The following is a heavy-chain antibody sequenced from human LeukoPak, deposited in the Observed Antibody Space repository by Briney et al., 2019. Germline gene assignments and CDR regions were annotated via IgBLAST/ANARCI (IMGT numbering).Heavy chain of an antibody. V-gene: IGHV3-21*01. CDR3: ARVGTRYDILTGFMVLDYYYYMDV. CDR2: ISSSSSYI. CDR1: GFTFSSYS. J-gene: IGHJ6*03. Sequence: GGPLRLSCAASGFTFSSYSMNWVRQAPGKGLEWVSSISSSSSYIYYADSVKGRFTISRDNAKNSLYLQINSLRAEDTAVYYCARVGTRYDILTGFMVLDYYYYMDVWGKGTTVTVSS. D-gene: IGHD3-9*01.